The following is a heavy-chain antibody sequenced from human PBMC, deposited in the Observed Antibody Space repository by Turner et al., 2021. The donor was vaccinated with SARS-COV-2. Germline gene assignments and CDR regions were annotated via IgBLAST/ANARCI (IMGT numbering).Heavy chain of an antibody. D-gene: IGHD2-2*02. V-gene: IGHV1-18*01. CDR2: SSPYNGNT. CDR1: GYTFTSYG. CDR3: ATNHCSSTSCYSTHYGMDV. Sequence: QVQLVQSGAEVKKPGASVKVSCKASGYTFTSYGISWVRQAPGQGLEWRGWSSPYNGNTNYAQKLQGRVTMTTDTSTSTAYMELRSLRSDDTAVYYCATNHCSSTSCYSTHYGMDVWGQGTTVTVSS. J-gene: IGHJ6*02.